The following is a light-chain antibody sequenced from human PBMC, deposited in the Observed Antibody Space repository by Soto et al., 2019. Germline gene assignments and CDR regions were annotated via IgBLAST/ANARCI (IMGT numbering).Light chain of an antibody. Sequence: QSALTQPASVSGSPGQSMTISCTGSSSDVGGHNYVSWYQQHPGKAPKVIIYEVSNRPAGLSNRFSGSKSGNTASLTISGLQAEDAAYYYCSSYTTNRTRVFGGGTKLTVL. J-gene: IGLJ3*02. V-gene: IGLV2-14*01. CDR2: EVS. CDR3: SSYTTNRTRV. CDR1: SSDVGGHNY.